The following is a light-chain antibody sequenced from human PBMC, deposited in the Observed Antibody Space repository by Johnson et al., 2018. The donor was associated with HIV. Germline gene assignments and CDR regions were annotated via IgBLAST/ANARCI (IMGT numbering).Light chain of an antibody. V-gene: IGLV1-51*02. Sequence: HSVLTQAPSVSAAPGQKVTISCSGSSSNIGNNYVSWYQQLPGTAPKLLIYENNKRPSGIPDRFSGSKSGTSATLGITGLQTGDEADYYCGTWDSSLSAAYVFGTGTKVTVL. CDR2: ENN. J-gene: IGLJ1*01. CDR1: SSNIGNNY. CDR3: GTWDSSLSAAYV.